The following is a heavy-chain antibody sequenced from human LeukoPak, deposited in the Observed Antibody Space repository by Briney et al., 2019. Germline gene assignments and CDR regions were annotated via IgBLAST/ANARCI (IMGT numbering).Heavy chain of an antibody. D-gene: IGHD1-1*01. Sequence: SETLSLTCVVYGGSFSGYYWSWIRQPPGKGLEWIGYIYYSGSTNYNPSLKSRVTISVDTSKNQFSLKLSSVTAADTAVYYCAGGTDDYYYYYYMDVWGKGTTVTVSS. J-gene: IGHJ6*03. V-gene: IGHV4-59*01. CDR2: IYYSGST. CDR1: GGSFSGYY. CDR3: AGGTDDYYYYYYMDV.